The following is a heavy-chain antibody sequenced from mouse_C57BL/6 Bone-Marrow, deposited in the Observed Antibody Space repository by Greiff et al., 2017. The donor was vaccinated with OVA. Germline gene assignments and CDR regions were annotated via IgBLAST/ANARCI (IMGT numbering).Heavy chain of an antibody. Sequence: VQLQQSGPELVKPGASVKISCKASGYTFTDYYINWVKQRHGKSLVWIVDIIPNNGGTSYNQTLKGKATLTVDKSSSTAYMELRSLTSEDSAVDYCARSIYYGYDDAMDYWGQGTSVTVSS. D-gene: IGHD2-2*01. V-gene: IGHV1-26*01. J-gene: IGHJ4*01. CDR3: ARSIYYGYDDAMDY. CDR2: IIPNNGGT. CDR1: GYTFTDYY.